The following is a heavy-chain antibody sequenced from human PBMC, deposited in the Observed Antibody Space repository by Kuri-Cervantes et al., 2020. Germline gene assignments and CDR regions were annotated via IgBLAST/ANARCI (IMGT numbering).Heavy chain of an antibody. V-gene: IGHV1-8*01. CDR3: ASPIRTGGYSGSHFSADYYYYYGMDV. CDR1: GYTFTSYD. J-gene: IGHJ6*02. Sequence: ASVKVSCKASGYTFTSYDINWVRQATGQGLEWMGWMNPNSGNTGYEQKFQGRVTMTRNTSISTAYMELSSLRSEDTAVYYCASPIRTGGYSGSHFSADYYYYYGMDVWGQGTTVTVSS. CDR2: MNPNSGNT. D-gene: IGHD1-26*01.